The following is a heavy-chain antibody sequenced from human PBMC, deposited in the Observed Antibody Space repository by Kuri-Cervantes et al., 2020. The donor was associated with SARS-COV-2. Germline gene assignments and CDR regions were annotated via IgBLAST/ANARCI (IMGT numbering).Heavy chain of an antibody. J-gene: IGHJ6*02. V-gene: IGHV3-48*01. D-gene: IGHD2-2*02. Sequence: GGSLRLSCAASGFTFSSYSMNWVRQAPGKGLEWVSYISSSSSTIYYADSVKGRFTISRDNAKNSLYLQMNSLRAEDTDVYYCARDWAGYCSSTCCYSYYYSGMDVWGQGTTVTVSS. CDR1: GFTFSSYS. CDR3: ARDWAGYCSSTCCYSYYYSGMDV. CDR2: ISSSSSTI.